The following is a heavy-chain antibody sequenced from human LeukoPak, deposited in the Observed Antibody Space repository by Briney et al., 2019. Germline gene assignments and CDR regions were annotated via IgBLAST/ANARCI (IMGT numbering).Heavy chain of an antibody. CDR3: ARDRPDIVVVPAALPYYYYYMDV. Sequence: GGSLRLSCAASGFTFSDYYMSWIRQAPGKGLEWVSYISNSGSTIYYADSVKGRFTISRDNAKNSLYLQMNSLRAEDTAVYYCARDRPDIVVVPAALPYYYYYMDVWGKGTTVTISS. J-gene: IGHJ6*03. D-gene: IGHD2-2*01. CDR2: ISNSGSTI. V-gene: IGHV3-11*01. CDR1: GFTFSDYY.